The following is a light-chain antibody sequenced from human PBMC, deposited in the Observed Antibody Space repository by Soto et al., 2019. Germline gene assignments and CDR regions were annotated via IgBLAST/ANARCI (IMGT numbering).Light chain of an antibody. V-gene: IGKV3-15*01. J-gene: IGKJ5*01. CDR1: ESVRSG. CDR3: QHYNDWPTIT. CDR2: GVS. Sequence: EVVMTQSPATLSVPPGDRATLSCRASESVRSGLAWHQQKPGQAPRLRIYGVSIRAADVPDRFSGSGSGTEFTLAISTLQSEDFAVYYWQHYNDWPTITFGQGTRL.